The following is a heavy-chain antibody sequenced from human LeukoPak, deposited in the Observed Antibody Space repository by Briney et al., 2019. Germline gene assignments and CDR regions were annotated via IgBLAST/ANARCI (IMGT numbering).Heavy chain of an antibody. CDR2: ISGSGGST. V-gene: IGHV3-23*01. D-gene: IGHD2-21*01. CDR1: GFTFSSYG. Sequence: GSLRLSCAASGFTFSSYGMHWVRQAPGKGLEWVSAISGSGGSTYYADSVKGRFTISRDNSKNTLYLQMNSLRSEDTAVYYCARDFFPIVDSTWYEIGYWGQGTLVTVSS. CDR3: ARDFFPIVDSTWYEIGY. J-gene: IGHJ4*02.